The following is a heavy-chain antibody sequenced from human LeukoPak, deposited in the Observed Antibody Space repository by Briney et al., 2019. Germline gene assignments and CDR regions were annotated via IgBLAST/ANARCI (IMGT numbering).Heavy chain of an antibody. Sequence: PGGSLRLSCAASGFTFSSYWMHWVRQAPGKGLVWVSRIYSDGISTSYADSVKGRFTISRDNSKNTLYLQMNSLRTEDTAVYYCAKARTRGYSYGSFDYWGQGTLVAVSS. V-gene: IGHV3-74*01. CDR1: GFTFSSYW. CDR2: IYSDGIST. CDR3: AKARTRGYSYGSFDY. J-gene: IGHJ4*02. D-gene: IGHD5-18*01.